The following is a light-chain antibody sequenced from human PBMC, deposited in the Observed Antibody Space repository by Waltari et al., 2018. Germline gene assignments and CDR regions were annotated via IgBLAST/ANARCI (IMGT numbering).Light chain of an antibody. CDR3: AAWDDSLNAVV. V-gene: IGLV1-44*01. J-gene: IGLJ2*01. Sequence: QSVLTQPPSASGTPGQRVTISCSGSNSNVRVNPVNWYQQLSGAAPEVVIYSNDQRPAGVPGRFSGSKSGTSASLAISGLQSEDEAHYYCAAWDDSLNAVVFGGGTKVTVL. CDR2: SND. CDR1: NSNVRVNP.